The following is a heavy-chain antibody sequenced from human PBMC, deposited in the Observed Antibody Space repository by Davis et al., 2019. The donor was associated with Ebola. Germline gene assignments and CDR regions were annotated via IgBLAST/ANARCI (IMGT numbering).Heavy chain of an antibody. CDR1: GYTFTTYE. Sequence: AASVKVSCKASGYTFTTYEITWVRQAPGQGLEWMGRINPNSGGTNYAQKFQGRVTMTRDTSISTAYMELSRLRSDDTVVYYCARERLGLYYYGMDVWGQGTTVTVSS. J-gene: IGHJ6*02. CDR2: INPNSGGT. D-gene: IGHD3/OR15-3a*01. V-gene: IGHV1-2*05. CDR3: ARERLGLYYYGMDV.